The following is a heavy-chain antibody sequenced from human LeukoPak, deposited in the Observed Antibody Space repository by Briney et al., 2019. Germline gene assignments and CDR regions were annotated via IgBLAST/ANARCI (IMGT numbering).Heavy chain of an antibody. CDR1: GFTFSSYS. V-gene: IGHV3-21*01. J-gene: IGHJ4*02. Sequence: GGSLRLSCAASGFTFSSYSMNWVRQAPGKGLEWVSSISSSSSYIYYADSVKGRFTISRDNSKNTLYLQMNSLRAEDTAVYYCASWSGSGSYFDYWGQGTLVTVSS. CDR2: ISSSSSYI. D-gene: IGHD1-26*01. CDR3: ASWSGSGSYFDY.